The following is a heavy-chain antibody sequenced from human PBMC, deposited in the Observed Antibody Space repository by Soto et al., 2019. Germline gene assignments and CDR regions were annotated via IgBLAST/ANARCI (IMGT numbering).Heavy chain of an antibody. CDR3: TKESVVVGGPNYFDY. J-gene: IGHJ4*02. CDR2: ISYDGLAQ. Sequence: QSGGSLRLSCAASGFTFSSYGMHWVRQAPGKGLEWVAVISYDGLAQYYADSVQGRFTISRDNPKNTLYLQVNSLRAEDTAVYYCTKESVVVGGPNYFDYWGRGTLVTVSS. V-gene: IGHV3-30*18. CDR1: GFTFSSYG. D-gene: IGHD2-15*01.